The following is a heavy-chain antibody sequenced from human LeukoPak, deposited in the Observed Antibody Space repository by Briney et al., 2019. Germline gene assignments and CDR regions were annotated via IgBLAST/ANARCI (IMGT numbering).Heavy chain of an antibody. V-gene: IGHV3-30-3*01. CDR1: GFTFSSYA. D-gene: IGHD4-11*01. J-gene: IGHJ4*02. CDR2: ISYDGGNK. CDR3: ARWTTTYLDY. Sequence: GGSLRLSCAASGFTFSSYAMHWVRQAPGKGLEWVAVISYDGGNKYYADSVRGRFTISRDNSKNTLYLQMNSLRTEDTAVYYCARWTTTYLDYWGQGTLVTVSS.